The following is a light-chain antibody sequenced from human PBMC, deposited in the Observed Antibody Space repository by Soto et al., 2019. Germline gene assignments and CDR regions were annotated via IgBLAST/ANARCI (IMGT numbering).Light chain of an antibody. Sequence: EIVLTQSPGTLSLSPGERATLSCRASQSVSSSYLAWYQQKPGQAPRLLIYGASSRATGIPDRFSGSGSGTDFTLTISRLEPEDSAVYYCQRYGSSRVTFGGGTKVEIK. J-gene: IGKJ4*01. CDR2: GAS. CDR1: QSVSSSY. V-gene: IGKV3-20*01. CDR3: QRYGSSRVT.